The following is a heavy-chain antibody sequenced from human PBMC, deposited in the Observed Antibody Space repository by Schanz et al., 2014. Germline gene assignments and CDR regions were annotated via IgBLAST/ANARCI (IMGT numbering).Heavy chain of an antibody. J-gene: IGHJ5*02. Sequence: EVQLVESGGGLVQPGGSLRLSCAASGFSFNNYWMTWFRQAPGKGLEWVANIIHDGSEKFYVDSVKGRFTISRDNAKNTLYLQIAARRAENTHVYYCARVIRNSRPSYKDPWGQGTLVTVSP. V-gene: IGHV3-7*01. CDR1: GFSFNNYW. CDR2: IIHDGSEK. D-gene: IGHD6-6*01. CDR3: ARVIRNSRPSYKDP.